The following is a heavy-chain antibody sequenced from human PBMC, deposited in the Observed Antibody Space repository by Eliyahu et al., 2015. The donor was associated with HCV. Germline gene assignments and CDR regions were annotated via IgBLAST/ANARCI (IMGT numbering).Heavy chain of an antibody. V-gene: IGHV3-33*01. CDR3: ARSRIVGATVDAFDI. Sequence: ADSVKGRFTISRDNSKNTLYLQMNSLRAEDTAVYYCARSRIVGATVDAFDIWGQGTMVTVSS. J-gene: IGHJ3*02. D-gene: IGHD1-26*01.